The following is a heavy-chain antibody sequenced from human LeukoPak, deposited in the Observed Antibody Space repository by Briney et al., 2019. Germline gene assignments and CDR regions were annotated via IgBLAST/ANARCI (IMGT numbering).Heavy chain of an antibody. V-gene: IGHV1-46*01. CDR1: GYTFTGYY. D-gene: IGHD3-10*01. CDR2: INPNSGST. Sequence: ASVKVSCKASGYTFTGYYMHWVRQAPGQGLEWMGWINPNSGSTSYAQKFQGRVTMTRDTSTSTVYMELSSLRSEDTAVYYCARADLVRGVYYWGQGTLVTVSS. J-gene: IGHJ4*02. CDR3: ARADLVRGVYY.